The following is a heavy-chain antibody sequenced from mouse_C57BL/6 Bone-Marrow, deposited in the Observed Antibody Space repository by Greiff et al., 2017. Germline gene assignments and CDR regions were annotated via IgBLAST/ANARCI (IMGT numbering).Heavy chain of an antibody. CDR3: ARDYYGRRGSY. V-gene: IGHV1-81*01. CDR2: IYPRSGNT. Sequence: QVQLQPSGAELARPGASVKLSCKASGYTFTSYGISWVQQRTGQGLEWIAKIYPRSGNTYYNEKFKGKSTLTADKYSSTAYMELRSLPSEDSAVYVCARDYYGRRGSYWGQGTLVTVSA. D-gene: IGHD1-1*01. J-gene: IGHJ3*01. CDR1: GYTFTSYG.